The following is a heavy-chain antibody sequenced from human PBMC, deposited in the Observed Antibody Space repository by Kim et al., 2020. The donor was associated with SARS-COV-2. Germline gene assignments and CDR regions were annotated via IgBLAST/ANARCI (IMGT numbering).Heavy chain of an antibody. CDR3: ARDREQQLFSYYMDV. V-gene: IGHV3-11*01. D-gene: IGHD6-13*01. J-gene: IGHJ6*03. Sequence: DSVKGRFTISRDNAKNSLYLQMNSLRAEDTAVYYCARDREQQLFSYYMDVWGKGTTVTVSS.